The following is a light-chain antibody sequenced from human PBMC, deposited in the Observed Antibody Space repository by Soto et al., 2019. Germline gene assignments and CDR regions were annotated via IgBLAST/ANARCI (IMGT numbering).Light chain of an antibody. Sequence: DIQMTQSPSTLSASVGERVTITCRASQTINEWLAWYQQKIGKAPKVLIYQAYTLANAVPSRFSGSGSGTTFTLTISRLQNDYTATYYCQHYNSYPYSFGQGTKL. V-gene: IGKV1-5*03. J-gene: IGKJ2*03. CDR3: QHYNSYPYS. CDR2: QAY. CDR1: QTINEW.